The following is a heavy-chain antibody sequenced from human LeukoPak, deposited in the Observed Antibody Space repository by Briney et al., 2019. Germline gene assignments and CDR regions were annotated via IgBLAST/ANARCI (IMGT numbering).Heavy chain of an antibody. CDR3: AGTIFGNYYYYMDV. J-gene: IGHJ6*03. CDR2: ISSSGSTI. D-gene: IGHD3-3*01. V-gene: IGHV3-11*04. Sequence: PGGSLRLSCAASGFTFSDYYMSWIRQAPGEGLEWVSYISSSGSTIYYADSVKGRFTISRDNAKNSLYLQMNSLRAEDTAVYYCAGTIFGNYYYYMDVWGKGTTVTVSS. CDR1: GFTFSDYY.